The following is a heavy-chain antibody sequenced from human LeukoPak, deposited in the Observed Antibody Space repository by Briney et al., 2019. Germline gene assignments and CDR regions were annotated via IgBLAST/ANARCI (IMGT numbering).Heavy chain of an antibody. J-gene: IGHJ5*02. D-gene: IGHD2-2*01. V-gene: IGHV5-51*01. Sequence: GESLKISCKGSGYSFTSYWIGWVRQMPGKGLEWMGIIHPGDSDTRYSPSFQGQVTISADKSISTAYLQWSSLKASDTAMYYCARGRYCSSTSCSVFDPWGQGTLVTVSS. CDR1: GYSFTSYW. CDR2: IHPGDSDT. CDR3: ARGRYCSSTSCSVFDP.